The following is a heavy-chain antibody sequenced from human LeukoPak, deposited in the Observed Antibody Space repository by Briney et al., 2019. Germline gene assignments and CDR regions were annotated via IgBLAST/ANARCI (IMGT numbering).Heavy chain of an antibody. V-gene: IGHV1-18*04. D-gene: IGHD3-10*01. CDR1: GCTFTSYG. CDR2: ISAYNGNT. Sequence: ASVKVSCKASGCTFTSYGISWVRQAPGQGLEWMGWISAYNGNTNYAQKLQGRVTMTTDTSTSTAYMELRSLRSDDTAVYYCARDWKVQGVIMSPSFGMDVWGKGTTVTVSS. CDR3: ARDWKVQGVIMSPSFGMDV. J-gene: IGHJ6*04.